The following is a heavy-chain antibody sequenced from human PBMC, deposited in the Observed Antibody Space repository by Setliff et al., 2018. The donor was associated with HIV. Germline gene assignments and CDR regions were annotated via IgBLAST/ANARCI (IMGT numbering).Heavy chain of an antibody. D-gene: IGHD3-16*01. J-gene: IGHJ4*02. CDR1: GFTFSSYV. V-gene: IGHV3-30*02. CDR3: TKGGAHDRRKFIDY. CDR2: IRNDGSDK. Sequence: GGSLRLSCAASGFTFSSYVMHWVRQAPGKGLEWVAYIRNDGSDKYAAVSLRGRFTISRDNSKNTLYLQMNSLRTEDTAVYYCTKGGAHDRRKFIDYWGQGTPVTVSS.